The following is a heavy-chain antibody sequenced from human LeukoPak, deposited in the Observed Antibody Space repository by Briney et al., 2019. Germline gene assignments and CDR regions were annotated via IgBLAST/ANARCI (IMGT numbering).Heavy chain of an antibody. CDR2: IYYSGST. D-gene: IGHD2-2*02. Sequence: SETLSLTCTVSGGSIGSGGYYWSWIRQHPGKGLEWIGYIYYSGSTYYNPSLTSRVTISVDTSKNQFSLKLSSVTAADTAVYYCARGGCSSTSCYIEDYGMDVWGQGTTVTVSS. J-gene: IGHJ6*02. V-gene: IGHV4-31*03. CDR3: ARGGCSSTSCYIEDYGMDV. CDR1: GGSIGSGGYY.